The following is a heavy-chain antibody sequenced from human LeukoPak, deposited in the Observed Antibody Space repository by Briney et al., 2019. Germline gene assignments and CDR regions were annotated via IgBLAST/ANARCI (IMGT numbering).Heavy chain of an antibody. V-gene: IGHV3-23*01. CDR3: VQLLDDNPIRWYFGL. CDR2: ISDSGDTP. J-gene: IGHJ2*01. CDR1: GFPFSNYA. D-gene: IGHD1-14*01. Sequence: PGGSLRLSCTASGFPFSNYAMSWVRQAPGKGLKWVSSISDSGDTPYYADSVKGLFTISRDNSKNTLYLQMSSLRAEDTAVYYCVQLLDDNPIRWYFGLWGRGTLVTVSS.